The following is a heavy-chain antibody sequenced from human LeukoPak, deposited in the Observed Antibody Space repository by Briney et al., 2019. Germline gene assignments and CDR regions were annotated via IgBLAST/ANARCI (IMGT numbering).Heavy chain of an antibody. Sequence: SQTLSLTCAISGDSVSSNSATWNWIRQSPSRGLEWLGRTYYRSKWFNNYAVSVKGRVTINPDTSKNQFSLQLKSVTPEDTAIYCCARGNWGATDYWGQGTLVTVSS. D-gene: IGHD1-26*01. J-gene: IGHJ4*02. CDR1: GDSVSSNSAT. CDR2: TYYRSKWFN. V-gene: IGHV6-1*01. CDR3: ARGNWGATDY.